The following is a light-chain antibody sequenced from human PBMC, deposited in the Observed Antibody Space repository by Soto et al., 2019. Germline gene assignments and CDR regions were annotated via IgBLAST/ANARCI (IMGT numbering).Light chain of an antibody. V-gene: IGLV1-36*01. Sequence: QSVLTQPPSVSEAPRQRVTISCSGSSSNIGNNAVNWFQQLPGKAPKLLIYYDDLVPSGVSDRFSGSKSGTSASLAIRGLQSEDEADYYCATWDDSLNGPVFGGGTKLTV. J-gene: IGLJ2*01. CDR3: ATWDDSLNGPV. CDR1: SSNIGNNA. CDR2: YDD.